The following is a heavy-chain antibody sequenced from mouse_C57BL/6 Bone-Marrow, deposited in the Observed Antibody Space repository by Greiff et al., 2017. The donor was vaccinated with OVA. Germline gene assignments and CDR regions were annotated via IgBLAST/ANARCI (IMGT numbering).Heavy chain of an antibody. D-gene: IGHD1-1*01. CDR1: GYTFTDHT. CDR2: IYPRDGST. V-gene: IGHV1-78*01. Sequence: VQLQQSDAELVKPGASVKISCKVSGYTFTDHTIHWMKQRPEQGLEWIGYIYPRDGSTKYNEKFKGKATLTADKSSSTAYMPLNSLTSEDSAGYCCARERAITTVVEGWFAYWGQGTLVTVSA. CDR3: ARERAITTVVEGWFAY. J-gene: IGHJ3*01.